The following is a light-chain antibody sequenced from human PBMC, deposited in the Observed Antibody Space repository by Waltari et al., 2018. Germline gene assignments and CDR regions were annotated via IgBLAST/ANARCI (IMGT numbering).Light chain of an antibody. V-gene: IGKV4-1*01. Sequence: DIVLTQSPDSLTLSLGERATINCKSSQHLLSVPGNKRYLAWYQHKPGQPPKLLIYWASTREPGVPDRFSGSGSGTEFTLTITSLQAEDAAVYFCQQYYSTPSTFGQGTKLEIK. CDR3: QQYYSTPST. CDR2: WAS. J-gene: IGKJ2*01. CDR1: QHLLSVPGNKRY.